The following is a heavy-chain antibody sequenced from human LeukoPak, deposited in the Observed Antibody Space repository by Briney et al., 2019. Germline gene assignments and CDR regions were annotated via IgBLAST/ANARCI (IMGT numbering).Heavy chain of an antibody. J-gene: IGHJ4*02. D-gene: IGHD6-13*01. CDR3: ATIDSSSPRD. Sequence: GGSLRLSCAASGFTFSTYAMNWVRQAPGKGLEWVSGISGSGGSTYYADSVKGRFTISRDNSKNTLYLQMNSLRADDTAVYYCATIDSSSPRDWGQGTLVTVSS. CDR1: GFTFSTYA. V-gene: IGHV3-23*01. CDR2: ISGSGGST.